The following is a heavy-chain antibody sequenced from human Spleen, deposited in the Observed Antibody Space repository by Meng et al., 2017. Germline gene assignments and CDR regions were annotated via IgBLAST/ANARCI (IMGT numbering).Heavy chain of an antibody. D-gene: IGHD6-13*01. CDR2: ISAGGGSP. CDR3: AKGVVVGAAGSG. V-gene: IGHV3-23*04. J-gene: IGHJ4*02. Sequence: EVQLVESGGGFVKPGGSLRLSCAASEFTFSNYAMSWVRQAPGRGLEWVSAISAGGGSPYYADSVKGRFTISRDNSKNTLYLQMNSLRADDTAVYYCAKGVVVGAAGSGWGQGTLVTVSS. CDR1: EFTFSNYA.